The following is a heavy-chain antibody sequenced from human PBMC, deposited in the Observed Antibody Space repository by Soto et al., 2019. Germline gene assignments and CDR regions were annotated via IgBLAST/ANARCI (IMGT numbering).Heavy chain of an antibody. Sequence: GGPLRLSCAASGCTFDDYTRHWVSQAQGKGLEWVSLISWDGGSTYYADSVKGRFTISRDNSKNSLYLQMNSLRTEDTALYYCARIDCSGGSCYIYWGQGTLVSVSS. J-gene: IGHJ4*02. D-gene: IGHD2-15*01. V-gene: IGHV3-43*01. CDR3: ARIDCSGGSCYIY. CDR2: ISWDGGST. CDR1: GCTFDDYT.